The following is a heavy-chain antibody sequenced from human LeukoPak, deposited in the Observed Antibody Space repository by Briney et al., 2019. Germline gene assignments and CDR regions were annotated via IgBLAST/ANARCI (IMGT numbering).Heavy chain of an antibody. J-gene: IGHJ4*02. Sequence: GGSLRLTCTASGFSFSGHWMHWARQLPGKGLVWVSRISPTGSTTSYADSVKGRFTVSRGNAKNTLYLQVNNLRAEDTAVYYCARGPNSNWSGLDFWGQGTLLTVSS. V-gene: IGHV3-74*01. D-gene: IGHD6-6*01. CDR2: ISPTGSTT. CDR1: GFSFSGHW. CDR3: ARGPNSNWSGLDF.